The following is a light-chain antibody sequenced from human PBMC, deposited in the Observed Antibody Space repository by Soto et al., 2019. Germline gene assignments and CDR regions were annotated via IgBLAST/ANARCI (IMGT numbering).Light chain of an antibody. CDR1: SSDVGGYNY. CDR3: SSYAGSRNV. J-gene: IGLJ1*01. CDR2: EVN. Sequence: QSVLTQPPSASVSPGQSVAISCTGTSSDVGGYNYVSWYQQHPGKAPKLMIYEVNKRPSGVPDRFSGSKSGNTASLTVSGLQAEDEDDYYCSSYAGSRNVFGTGTKLTVL. V-gene: IGLV2-8*01.